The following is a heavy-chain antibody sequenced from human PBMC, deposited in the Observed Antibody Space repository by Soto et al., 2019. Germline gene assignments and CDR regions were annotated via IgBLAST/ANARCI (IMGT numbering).Heavy chain of an antibody. J-gene: IGHJ5*02. CDR3: ARVSGGSWFDP. CDR2: IYYSGST. Sequence: PSETLSLTCTVSGGSISSYYWSGIRQPPGKGLEWIGYIYYSGSTNYNPSLKSRVTISVDTSKNQFSLKLSSVTAADTAVYYCARVSGGSWFDPWGQGTLVTVSS. D-gene: IGHD2-15*01. V-gene: IGHV4-59*01. CDR1: GGSISSYY.